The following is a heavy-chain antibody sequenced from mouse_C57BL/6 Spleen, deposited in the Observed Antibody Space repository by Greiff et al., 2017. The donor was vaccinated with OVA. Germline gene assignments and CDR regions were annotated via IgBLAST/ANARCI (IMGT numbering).Heavy chain of an antibody. CDR3: AKTYYCDY. CDR2: INPSTGGT. CDR1: GYSFTGYY. Sequence: EVQLQQSGPELVKPGASVKISCKASGYSFTGYYMNWVKQSPEKSLEWIGEINPSTGGTTYNQKFKAKATLTVDKSSSTAYMQLKSLTSEDSAVYYCAKTYYCDYWGQGTTLTVSS. J-gene: IGHJ2*01. V-gene: IGHV1-42*01.